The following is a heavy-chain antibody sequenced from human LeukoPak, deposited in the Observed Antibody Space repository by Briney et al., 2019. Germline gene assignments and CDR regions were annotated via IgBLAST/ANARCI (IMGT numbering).Heavy chain of an antibody. J-gene: IGHJ4*02. V-gene: IGHV4-59*01. CDR3: ARGSPGGAAATFDY. Sequence: PSETLSLTCTVSRGSISSYYWSWIRQPPGKGLGWIGYIDNSGNTNSNPSLKSRVTMSVDTSKNQFSLKLSSVIAADTAVYYCARGSPGGAAATFDYWGQGTLVTVSS. D-gene: IGHD6-13*01. CDR2: IDNSGNT. CDR1: RGSISSYY.